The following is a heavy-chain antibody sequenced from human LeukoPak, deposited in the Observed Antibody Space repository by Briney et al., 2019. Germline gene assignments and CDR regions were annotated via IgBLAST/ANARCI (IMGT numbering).Heavy chain of an antibody. Sequence: ASVKVSCKASGGTFSSYAISWVRQAPGQGLEWMGGIIPIFGTANYAQKFQGRVTITADESKSTAYMELSSLRPADTAVYYCATEQKDVRMVYATYNWFDAWGQGTMVTVSS. J-gene: IGHJ5*02. CDR2: IIPIFGTA. CDR3: ATEQKDVRMVYATYNWFDA. D-gene: IGHD2-8*01. CDR1: GGTFSSYA. V-gene: IGHV1-69*13.